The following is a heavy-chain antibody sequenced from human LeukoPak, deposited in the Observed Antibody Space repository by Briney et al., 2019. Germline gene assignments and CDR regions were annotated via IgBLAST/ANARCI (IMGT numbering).Heavy chain of an antibody. Sequence: PSETLPLTCTVSGGSISSYYWSWIRQPPGKGLEWIGYIYYSGSTNYNPSLKSRVTISVDTSKNQFSLKLSSVTAADTAVYYCARRGPYGVASYFDYRGQGTLGTGSS. CDR1: GGSISSYY. V-gene: IGHV4-59*08. CDR2: IYYSGST. D-gene: IGHD3-3*01. CDR3: ARRGPYGVASYFDY. J-gene: IGHJ4*01.